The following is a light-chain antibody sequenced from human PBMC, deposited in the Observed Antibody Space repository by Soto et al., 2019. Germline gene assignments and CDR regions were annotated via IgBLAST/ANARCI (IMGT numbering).Light chain of an antibody. J-gene: IGLJ2*01. CDR2: DVS. Sequence: QSALTQPRSVSGSPGQSVTISCTGTSNDVGGYNFVSWYQQHPGKVPKLFIYDVSRRPSGVPDRFSGSKSGNTASLTISGLQAEDEADYYCSSYAGSYTLVLGGGTQLTVL. CDR1: SNDVGGYNF. V-gene: IGLV2-11*01. CDR3: SSYAGSYTLV.